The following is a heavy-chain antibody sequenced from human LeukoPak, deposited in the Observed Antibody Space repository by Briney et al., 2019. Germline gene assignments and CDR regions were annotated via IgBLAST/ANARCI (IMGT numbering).Heavy chain of an antibody. J-gene: IGHJ3*02. Sequence: SETLSLICTVSGGSVSSGSYSWSWIRQPPGKGLEWIGCVYYSGSTNYNPSLKSRVTISVDTSKNQFSLKLSSVTAADTAVYYCARESARGYDFWSGPDAFDIWGQGTMVTVSS. V-gene: IGHV4-61*01. CDR3: ARESARGYDFWSGPDAFDI. CDR1: GGSVSSGSYS. D-gene: IGHD3-3*01. CDR2: VYYSGST.